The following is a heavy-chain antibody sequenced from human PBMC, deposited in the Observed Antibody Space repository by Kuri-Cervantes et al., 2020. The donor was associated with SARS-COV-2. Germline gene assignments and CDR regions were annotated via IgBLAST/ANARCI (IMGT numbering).Heavy chain of an antibody. CDR3: ARGRQFWDIVVVVAARWFDP. CDR1: GGSFSGYY. Sequence: SQTLSLTCAVYGGSFSGYYWSWIRQPPGKGLEWIGEINHSGSTNYNPSLKSRVTISVDTSKNQFSLKLSSVTAADTAVYYCARGRQFWDIVVVVAARWFDPWGQGTLVPSPQ. D-gene: IGHD2-15*01. J-gene: IGHJ5*02. CDR2: INHSGST. V-gene: IGHV4-34*01.